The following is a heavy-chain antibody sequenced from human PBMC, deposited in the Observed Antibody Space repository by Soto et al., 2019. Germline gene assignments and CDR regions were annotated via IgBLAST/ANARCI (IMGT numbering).Heavy chain of an antibody. J-gene: IGHJ4*02. V-gene: IGHV4-34*01. D-gene: IGHD2-2*01. CDR1: GGSFSGYY. CDR2: INRSGGT. CDR3: ARAPYCGSTSCYDY. Sequence: SETLSLTCVVSGGSFSGYYWSWIRQPPGKGLEWIGEINRSGGTNYNPSLKSRVSISVDTSKNHFSPKLTSLTAADSAVYYCARAPYCGSTSCYDYWGQGDLVTVSS.